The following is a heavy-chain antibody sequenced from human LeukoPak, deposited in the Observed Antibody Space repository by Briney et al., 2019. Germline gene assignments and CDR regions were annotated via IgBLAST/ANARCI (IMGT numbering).Heavy chain of an antibody. CDR1: GGSISSHY. J-gene: IGHJ4*02. CDR3: ARVLGIAPAYYFDY. Sequence: PSETLSLTCTVSGGSISSHYWSWLRQPPGKGLEWIGYIYYSGSTNYNPSLKSRVTISVDTSKNQFSLKLSSVTAADTAVYYCARVLGIAPAYYFDYWGQGTLVTVSS. D-gene: IGHD6-13*01. V-gene: IGHV4-59*11. CDR2: IYYSGST.